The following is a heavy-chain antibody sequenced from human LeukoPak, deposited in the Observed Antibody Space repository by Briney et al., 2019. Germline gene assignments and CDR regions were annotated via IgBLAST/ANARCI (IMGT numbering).Heavy chain of an antibody. CDR1: GGSFSGYY. J-gene: IGHJ4*02. Sequence: PSETLSLTCAVYGGSFSGYYWSWIRQPPGKGLEWIGEINHSGSTNYNPSLKSRVTISVDTSKNQFSLKVSSVTAADTAVYYCARGRGGYSYPFDYWGQGTLVTVSS. D-gene: IGHD2-21*01. CDR3: ARGRGGYSYPFDY. V-gene: IGHV4-34*01. CDR2: INHSGST.